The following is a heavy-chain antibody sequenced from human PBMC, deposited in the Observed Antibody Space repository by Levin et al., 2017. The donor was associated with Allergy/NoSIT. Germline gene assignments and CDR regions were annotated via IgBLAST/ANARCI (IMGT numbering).Heavy chain of an antibody. J-gene: IGHJ5*02. CDR2: ISGSGTYI. Sequence: GESLKISCVASGFRLSSYSMNWVRPAPGKGLEWVSTISGSGTYINYVDSVKGRFALSRDDAKNSVYLQMNSLRDEDTAVYYCARDQGLAWGQGVLVTVAS. CDR3: ARDQGLA. CDR1: GFRLSSYS. V-gene: IGHV3-21*04.